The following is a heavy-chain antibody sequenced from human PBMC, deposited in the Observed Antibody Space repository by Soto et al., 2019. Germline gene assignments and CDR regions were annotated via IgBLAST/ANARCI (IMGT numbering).Heavy chain of an antibody. D-gene: IGHD6-19*01. Sequence: QPGGSLRLSCAASGFTFSSYSMNWVRQAPGKGLEWVSYISSSSSTIYYADSVKGRFTISRDNAKNSLYLQMNSLRAEDTAVYYCASGSSGWLGDYYYGMDVWGQGTTVTVSS. CDR3: ASGSSGWLGDYYYGMDV. CDR2: ISSSSSTI. V-gene: IGHV3-48*04. J-gene: IGHJ6*02. CDR1: GFTFSSYS.